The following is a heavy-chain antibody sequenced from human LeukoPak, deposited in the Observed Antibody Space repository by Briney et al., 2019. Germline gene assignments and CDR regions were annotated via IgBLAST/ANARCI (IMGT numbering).Heavy chain of an antibody. D-gene: IGHD3-10*01. CDR1: GFTFSSYA. J-gene: IGHJ4*02. CDR3: AKRASGSGTSLYYFDY. CDR2: ISSSGGST. V-gene: IGHV3-23*01. Sequence: GGSLRLSCAASGFTFSSYAMSWVRQAPGKGLEWVSVISSSGGSTFYADSVKGRFTISRDNSKNTLYLQMNSLRAEDTAVYYCAKRASGSGTSLYYFDYWGQGTLVTVSS.